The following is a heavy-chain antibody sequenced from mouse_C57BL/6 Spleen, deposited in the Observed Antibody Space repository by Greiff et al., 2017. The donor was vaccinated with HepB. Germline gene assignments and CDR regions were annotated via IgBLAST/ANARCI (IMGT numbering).Heavy chain of an antibody. CDR3: ARSHLYYFDY. CDR1: GYSFTGYY. V-gene: IGHV1-42*01. J-gene: IGHJ2*01. Sequence: EVQLQQSGPELVKPGASVKISCKASGYSFTGYYMNWVKQSPEKSLEWIGEINPSTGGTTYNQKFKAKATMTVDKSSSTAYMQLKSLTSEDSAVYYCARSHLYYFDYWGQGTTLTVSS. CDR2: INPSTGGT.